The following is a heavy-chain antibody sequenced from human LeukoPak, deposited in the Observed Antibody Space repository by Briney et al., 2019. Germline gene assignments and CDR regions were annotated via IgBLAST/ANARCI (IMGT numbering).Heavy chain of an antibody. CDR2: INPSGGST. J-gene: IGHJ4*02. V-gene: IGHV1-46*01. CDR1: GYTFTSYY. D-gene: IGHD6-13*01. Sequence: ASVRVSCKASGYTFTSYYMDWVRQAPGQGLEWMGIINPSGGSTSYAQKFQGRVTMTRDMSTSTVYMELSSLRSEDTAVYYCARERIAAAGLLEYYFDYWGQGTLVTVSS. CDR3: ARERIAAAGLLEYYFDY.